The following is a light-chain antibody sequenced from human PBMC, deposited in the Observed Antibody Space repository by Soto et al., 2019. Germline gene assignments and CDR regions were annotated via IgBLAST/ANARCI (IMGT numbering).Light chain of an antibody. V-gene: IGKV1-5*01. CDR3: QHYNTYSKA. J-gene: IGKJ3*01. CDR1: QSVSYW. Sequence: DIHLTQSPSTLSTSVGARVTITCRASQSVSYWLAWYQQKPWKAPNLLIYDGSTLASGVPPRFSGGGFGTEFTLNISSLQPDDSSMYYCQHYNTYSKAFGPGTRVEIK. CDR2: DGS.